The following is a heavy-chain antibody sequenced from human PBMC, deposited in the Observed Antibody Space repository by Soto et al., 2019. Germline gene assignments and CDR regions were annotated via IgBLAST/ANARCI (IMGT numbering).Heavy chain of an antibody. J-gene: IGHJ3*02. V-gene: IGHV4-31*03. D-gene: IGHD5-18*01. CDR3: ARDHKVSSGAFDI. CDR2: IYYSGST. CDR1: GGSISSGGYC. Sequence: SETLSLTCTVSGGSISSGGYCWSWIRQHPGKGLEWIGYIYYSGSTYYNPSLKSRVTISVDTSKNQFSLKLSSVTAADTAVYYCARDHKVSSGAFDIRGQGTMVTVSS.